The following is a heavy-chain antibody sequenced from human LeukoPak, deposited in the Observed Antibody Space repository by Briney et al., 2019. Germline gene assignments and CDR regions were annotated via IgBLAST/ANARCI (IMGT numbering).Heavy chain of an antibody. CDR2: MNPNSGNT. D-gene: IGHD6-13*01. CDR3: ARSLAAAGKVCY. V-gene: IGHV1-8*01. CDR1: GYTFTSYD. J-gene: IGHJ4*02. Sequence: ASVKVSCKASGYTFTSYDINWVRQATGQGLEWMGWMNPNSGNTGYAQKFQGRVTMTRNTSISTAYMELSSLRSEDTAVYYCARSLAAAGKVCYWGQGTLVTVSS.